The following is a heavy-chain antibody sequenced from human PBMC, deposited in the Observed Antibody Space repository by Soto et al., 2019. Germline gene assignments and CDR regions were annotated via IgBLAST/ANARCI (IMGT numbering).Heavy chain of an antibody. CDR3: TTDTASNYDFWSGYSQYYYYYGMDV. CDR1: GFTFSNAW. CDR2: IKSKTDGGTT. V-gene: IGHV3-15*01. D-gene: IGHD3-3*01. Sequence: GGSLRLSCAASGFTFSNAWMSWVRQAPGKGLEWVGRIKSKTDGGTTDYAAPVKGRFTISRDDSKNTLYLQMNSLKTEDTAVYYCTTDTASNYDFWSGYSQYYYYYGMDVWGQGTTVTV. J-gene: IGHJ6*02.